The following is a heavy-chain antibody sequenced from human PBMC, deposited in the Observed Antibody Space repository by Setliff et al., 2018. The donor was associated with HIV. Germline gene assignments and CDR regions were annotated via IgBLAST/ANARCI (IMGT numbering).Heavy chain of an antibody. Sequence: SETLSLTCAVYGGSFSGYYWGWIRQPPGKGLEWIGYIFYTGSTYYNPSLKSRLTMSVDTSKNQFSLSLISMTASDSGIYYCARLGDNSDWRSNYFFYYMDVWGKGTTVTVSS. CDR2: IFYTGST. CDR1: GGSFSGYY. D-gene: IGHD3-22*01. J-gene: IGHJ6*03. V-gene: IGHV4-34*12. CDR3: ARLGDNSDWRSNYFFYYMDV.